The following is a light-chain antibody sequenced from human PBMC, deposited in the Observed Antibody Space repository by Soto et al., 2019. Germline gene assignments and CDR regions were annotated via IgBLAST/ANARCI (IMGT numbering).Light chain of an antibody. V-gene: IGKV3-20*01. Sequence: EIVLTQSPGTLSLSPGERATLSCRASQSVSSYLARYQQKPGQAPRLLIYGASRRATGIPDRFSGSESGTDFTLTISRLESEDFAVYYCQQGDTSPGTFGQGTKVDIK. CDR1: QSVSSY. J-gene: IGKJ1*01. CDR2: GAS. CDR3: QQGDTSPGT.